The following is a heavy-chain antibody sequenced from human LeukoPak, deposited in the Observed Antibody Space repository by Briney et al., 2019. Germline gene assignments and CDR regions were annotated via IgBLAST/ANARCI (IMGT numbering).Heavy chain of an antibody. J-gene: IGHJ6*02. D-gene: IGHD4-17*01. CDR1: GFTFSGST. CDR2: IRSKANDYAT. Sequence: GGPLRLSCAASGFTFSGSTMHWVRQASGKGLEWVGRIRSKANDYATAYAASVKGRFTISRDDSKNTAYLQMSSLKNEDTAVYYCTSPIHNGDYDYYYGLELWGQGTTVTVSS. CDR3: TSPIHNGDYDYYYGLEL. V-gene: IGHV3-73*01.